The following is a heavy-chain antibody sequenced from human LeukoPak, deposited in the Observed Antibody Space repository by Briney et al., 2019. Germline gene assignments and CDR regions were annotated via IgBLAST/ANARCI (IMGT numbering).Heavy chain of an antibody. J-gene: IGHJ4*02. Sequence: ASEKVSCKASGYTFTSYGISWVRQAPGQGLEWMGWISAYNGNTNYAQKLQGRVTMTTDTSTSTAYMELRSLRSDGTAVYYCARVWYSGYDSVGGYYFDYWGQGTLVTVSS. CDR3: ARVWYSGYDSVGGYYFDY. CDR2: ISAYNGNT. D-gene: IGHD5-12*01. V-gene: IGHV1-18*01. CDR1: GYTFTSYG.